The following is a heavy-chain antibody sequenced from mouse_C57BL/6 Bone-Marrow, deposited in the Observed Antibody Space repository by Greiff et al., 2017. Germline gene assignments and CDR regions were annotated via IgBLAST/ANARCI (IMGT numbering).Heavy chain of an antibody. J-gene: IGHJ3*01. CDR1: GYTFTGSW. CDR3: ARPFYYTWFAD. CDR2: ILPGSGST. D-gene: IGHD2-1*01. V-gene: IGHV1-9*01. Sequence: VQLKESGAELMKPGASVKLSCKATGYTFTGSWIEWVKQRPGHGLEWIGEILPGSGSTNYNEKFQGQATFTADTSSNTAYMQRSSLPTEDSAIYYCARPFYYTWFADWGQGTLGTVSA.